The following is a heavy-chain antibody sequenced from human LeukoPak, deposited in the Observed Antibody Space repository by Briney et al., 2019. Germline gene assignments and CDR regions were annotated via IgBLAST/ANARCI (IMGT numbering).Heavy chain of an antibody. Sequence: SSETLSLTCAVSGGSISSSYWWSWTRQPPGKGLGWIGEIYHSGSTNYNLSLKSRVTISVDKSKNQFSLKLNSVTAADTAVYYCARDYCTSTTCPNWFDPWGQGTLVTVSS. J-gene: IGHJ5*02. D-gene: IGHD2-2*01. CDR2: IYHSGST. CDR3: ARDYCTSTTCPNWFDP. V-gene: IGHV4-4*02. CDR1: GGSISSSYW.